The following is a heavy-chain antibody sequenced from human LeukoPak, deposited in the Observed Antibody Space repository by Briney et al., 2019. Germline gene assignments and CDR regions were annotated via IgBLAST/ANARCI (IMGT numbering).Heavy chain of an antibody. V-gene: IGHV3-7*01. D-gene: IGHD6-13*01. J-gene: IGHJ4*02. CDR3: AGSIAAAGTGY. CDR1: GFTFSSYW. CDR2: IKQDGSEK. Sequence: GGSLRLSCAASGFTFSSYWMSWVRQAPGKGLEGVANIKQDGSEKYYVDSVKGGFTISRDNAKNSLYLQMNSLRAEDTAVYYCAGSIAAAGTGYWGQGTLVTVSS.